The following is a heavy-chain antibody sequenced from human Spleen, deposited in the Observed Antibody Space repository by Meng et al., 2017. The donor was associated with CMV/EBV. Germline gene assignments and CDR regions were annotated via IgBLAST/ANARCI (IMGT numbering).Heavy chain of an antibody. CDR2: ISYDGNNK. V-gene: IGHV3-30*04. D-gene: IGHD6-19*01. CDR3: ARDRRQWLVHHGMDV. J-gene: IGHJ6*02. Sequence: GESLKISCAASGFSFSNYAMDWVRQAPGKGLEWVAVISYDGNNKYYTDSVKGRFTISRDNSKNTLFLQMNSLTPEDTAVYYCARDRRQWLVHHGMDVWGQGTTVTVSS. CDR1: GFSFSNYA.